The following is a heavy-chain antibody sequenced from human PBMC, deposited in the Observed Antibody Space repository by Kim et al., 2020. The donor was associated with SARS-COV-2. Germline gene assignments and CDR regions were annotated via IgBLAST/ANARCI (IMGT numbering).Heavy chain of an antibody. CDR3: AKETMVETTNMCGSDV. CDR1: GVTSSIYA. J-gene: IGHJ6*01. Sequence: GGSLRLSCAVSGVTSSIYALHWVRQAPGKGLEWVAVMSSDGSKKFYAESVKGRFTISRDTFKNTLFLQMNSLRADDTALYYCAKETMVETTNMCGSDVW. V-gene: IGHV3-30*04. D-gene: IGHD3-10*01. CDR2: MSSDGSKK.